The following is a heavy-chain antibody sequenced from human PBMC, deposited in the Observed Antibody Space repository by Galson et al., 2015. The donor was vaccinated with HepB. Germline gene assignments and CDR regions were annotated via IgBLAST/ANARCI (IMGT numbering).Heavy chain of an antibody. D-gene: IGHD1-7*01. CDR1: GFTFNRFG. Sequence: SLRLSCAASGFTFNRFGMHWVRQAPGKGLEWVAVTWYDGSEEYYASSVKGRFSISRDNSRNTLYLQMNSLRAEDTAIYYCARDLALGTTIISDYWGQGTLVTVSS. CDR3: ARDLALGTTIISDY. CDR2: TWYDGSEE. V-gene: IGHV3-33*01. J-gene: IGHJ4*02.